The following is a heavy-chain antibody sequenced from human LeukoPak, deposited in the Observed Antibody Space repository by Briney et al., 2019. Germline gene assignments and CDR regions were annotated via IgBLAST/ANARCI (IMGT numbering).Heavy chain of an antibody. Sequence: ASVKVSCKASGYTFTSYDINWVRQAPGQGREWMGIINPSGGSTSYAQKFQGRVTMTRDTSTSTVYMELSSLRFEDTAVYYCARGSEDTASAFDYWGQGTLVTVSS. CDR3: ARGSEDTASAFDY. D-gene: IGHD5-18*01. J-gene: IGHJ4*02. CDR2: INPSGGST. V-gene: IGHV1-46*01. CDR1: GYTFTSYD.